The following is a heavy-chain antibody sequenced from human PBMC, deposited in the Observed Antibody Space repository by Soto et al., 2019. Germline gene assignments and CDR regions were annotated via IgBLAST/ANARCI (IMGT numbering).Heavy chain of an antibody. J-gene: IGHJ6*02. CDR1: GGSISSSNW. CDR3: ARVAIAVAGTNYYYYGMDV. Sequence: QVQLQESGPGLVKPSGTLSLTCAVSGGSISSSNWWRWVRQPPGNGREWIGEIYHSGSTNDNPSRKSRVTISVDKSKNQFSLKLSSVTDADTAVYYCARVAIAVAGTNYYYYGMDVWGQGTTVTVSS. CDR2: IYHSGST. V-gene: IGHV4-4*02. D-gene: IGHD6-19*01.